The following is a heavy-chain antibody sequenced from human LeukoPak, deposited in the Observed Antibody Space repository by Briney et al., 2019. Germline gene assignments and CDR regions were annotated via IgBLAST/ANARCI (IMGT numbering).Heavy chain of an antibody. CDR3: AKGYCSSTSCDIDY. J-gene: IGHJ4*02. CDR1: GFTFSSYG. Sequence: GGSLRLSCAASGFTFSSYGMHWVRQAPGKGLEWVAVISYDGSNKYYADSVKGRFTISRDNSKNTLYLQMNSLRAEDTAVYYCAKGYCSSTSCDIDYWGQGTLVTVSS. D-gene: IGHD2-2*02. CDR2: ISYDGSNK. V-gene: IGHV3-30*18.